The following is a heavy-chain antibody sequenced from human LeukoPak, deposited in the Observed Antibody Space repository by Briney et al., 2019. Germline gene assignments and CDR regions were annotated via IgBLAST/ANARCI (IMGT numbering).Heavy chain of an antibody. CDR2: FDPEDGET. CDR3: VGIVGATRRIDY. V-gene: IGHV1-24*01. D-gene: IGHD1-26*01. J-gene: IGHJ4*02. Sequence: ASVKASCKVSGYTLTELSMHWVRQAPGKGLEWMGGFDPEDGETIYAQKFQGRVTMTEDTSTDTAYMVLRSLRSDDTAVYYCVGIVGATRRIDYWGQGTLVTVSS. CDR1: GYTLTELS.